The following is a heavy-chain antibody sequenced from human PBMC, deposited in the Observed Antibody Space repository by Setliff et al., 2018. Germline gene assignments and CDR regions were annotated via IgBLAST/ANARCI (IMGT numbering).Heavy chain of an antibody. CDR1: GFTFSSYA. V-gene: IGHV3-30*09. CDR3: ARGEVVTALPNFDH. CDR2: ISYDGSDK. J-gene: IGHJ4*02. D-gene: IGHD2-21*02. Sequence: GSLRLSCAASGFTFSSYAMHWVRQAPGKGLEWVAVISYDGSDKFYADSVKGRFAISRDNSQNTLYLQMSSLRLEDTAIYYCARGEVVTALPNFDHWGQGTLVTVSS.